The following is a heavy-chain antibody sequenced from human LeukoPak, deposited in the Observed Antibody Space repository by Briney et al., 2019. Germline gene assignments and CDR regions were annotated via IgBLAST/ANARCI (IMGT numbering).Heavy chain of an antibody. CDR1: GGSISSGSFY. D-gene: IGHD3-9*01. CDR2: IFTSGST. V-gene: IGHV4-61*02. Sequence: SETLSLTCTVSGGSISSGSFYWSWIRQPAGKGLEWVGRIFTSGSTNYNPSLKSRVTISVDKSKNQFSLKLSSVTAADTAVYYCATAETIYDILSRQLDYWGQGTLVTVSS. CDR3: ATAETIYDILSRQLDY. J-gene: IGHJ4*02.